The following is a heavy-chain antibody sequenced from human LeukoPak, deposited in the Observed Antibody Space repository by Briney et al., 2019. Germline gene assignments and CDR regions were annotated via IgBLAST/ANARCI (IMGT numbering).Heavy chain of an antibody. CDR2: ISSSSSYI. D-gene: IGHD3-22*01. CDR1: GFTFSSYS. V-gene: IGHV3-21*01. J-gene: IGHJ4*02. Sequence: PGGSLRLSCAASGFTFSSYSMNWVRQAPGKGLEWVSSISSSSSYIYYADSVKGRFTISRDNAKNSPYLQMNSLRAEDTAVYYCARAPLYYYDSSGYYPDFDYWGQGTLVTVSS. CDR3: ARAPLYYYDSSGYYPDFDY.